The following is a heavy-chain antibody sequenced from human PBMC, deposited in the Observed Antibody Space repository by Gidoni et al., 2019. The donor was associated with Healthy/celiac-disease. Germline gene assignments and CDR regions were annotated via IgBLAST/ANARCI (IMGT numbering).Heavy chain of an antibody. J-gene: IGHJ4*02. CDR2: ISYDGSNK. CDR1: GFTFSRYG. D-gene: IGHD6-13*01. V-gene: IGHV3-30*18. Sequence: QVQLVESGGGVVQPGRSLRLSCAASGFTFSRYGMPWVRQAPGKGLEWVAVISYDGSNKYYADSVKGRFTISRDNSKNTLYLQMNSLRAEDTAVYYCAKDQQLGYWGQGTLVTVSS. CDR3: AKDQQLGY.